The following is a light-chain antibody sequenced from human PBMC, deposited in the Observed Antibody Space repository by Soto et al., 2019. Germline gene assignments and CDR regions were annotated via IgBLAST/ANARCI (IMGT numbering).Light chain of an antibody. CDR3: AAWDDSLRGLE. CDR2: NNS. CDR1: SSNIGSNT. V-gene: IGLV1-44*01. Sequence: QSVLTQPPSASGTPGQMVTISWSGSSSNIGSNTVNWYQQLPGMAPKLLIYNNSQRPSGVPDRFSGSKSGTSASLAISGLQSEDEADYYCAAWDDSLRGLEFGGGTKLTVL. J-gene: IGLJ2*01.